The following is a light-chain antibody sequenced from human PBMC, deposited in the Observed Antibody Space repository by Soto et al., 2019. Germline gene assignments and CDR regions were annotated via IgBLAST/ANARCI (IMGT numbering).Light chain of an antibody. Sequence: DIQMTQSPSSVSASVGDRVTITCRASQGISTWLAWYQQKPGKAPNLLIYAASTLESGVPSRFSGSGSGTEFTLTISSLQPEDFANYYCQQADSISPLTFGGGTKVEIK. CDR3: QQADSISPLT. CDR1: QGISTW. CDR2: AAS. V-gene: IGKV1D-12*01. J-gene: IGKJ4*01.